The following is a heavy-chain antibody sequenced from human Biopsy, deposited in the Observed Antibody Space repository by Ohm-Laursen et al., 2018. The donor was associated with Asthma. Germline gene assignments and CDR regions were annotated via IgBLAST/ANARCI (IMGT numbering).Heavy chain of an antibody. CDR1: GDSFSNYA. CDR2: VSPIFGSI. Sequence: GSSVKVSCKASGDSFSNYAINWVRQAPGQGLEWMGGVSPIFGSIKYAQKFQDRVAISADVFRNTVHLELSSLRSEDTAVLYCAKARCYYFYCDMEVWGQGTTVTVS. CDR3: AKARCYYFYCDMEV. J-gene: IGHJ6*02. V-gene: IGHV1-69*01. D-gene: IGHD3-3*01.